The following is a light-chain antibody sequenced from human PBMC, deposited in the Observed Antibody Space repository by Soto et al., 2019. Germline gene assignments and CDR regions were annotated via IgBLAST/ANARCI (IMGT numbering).Light chain of an antibody. V-gene: IGKV1-33*01. CDR3: QHYFTLPRT. Sequence: DIQMTQSPSSLSAFVGDRVTITCQASQDISYYLNWYQQKPGKAPKLLIYDASSLESGVPSRFSGGGSGTDFTFTITGLQPEDIATYVCQHYFTLPRTFGGGTKVGIK. CDR1: QDISYY. J-gene: IGKJ4*01. CDR2: DAS.